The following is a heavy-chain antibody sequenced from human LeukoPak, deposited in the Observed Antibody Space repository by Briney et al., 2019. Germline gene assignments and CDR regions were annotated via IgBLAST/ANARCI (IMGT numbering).Heavy chain of an antibody. CDR1: GFTFSTYA. CDR3: AKGGDLITYFDY. V-gene: IGHV3-23*01. CDR2: ISGSGGTP. D-gene: IGHD3-16*01. J-gene: IGHJ4*02. Sequence: GRSLRLSCAASGFTFSTYAMNWVRQAPGKRLEWVSTISGSGGTPHYADSVKGRFTISRDNSKNTLHLQMNSLRAEDTAVYYCAKGGDLITYFDYWGQGTLVTVSS.